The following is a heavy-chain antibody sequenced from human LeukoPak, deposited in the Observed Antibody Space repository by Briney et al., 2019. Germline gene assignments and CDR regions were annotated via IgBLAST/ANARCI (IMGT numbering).Heavy chain of an antibody. CDR3: ARVKYSGYYFDY. CDR1: GGTFSSYA. J-gene: IGHJ4*02. V-gene: IGHV1-69*05. CDR2: IIPIFGTA. Sequence: SVKVSCKASGGTFSSYAISWVRQAPGQGLEWMGGIIPIFGTANYAQKFQGRVTITTDESTSTAYMELSSLRSEDTAVYYCARVKYSGYYFDYWGQGTLVTVSS. D-gene: IGHD5-12*01.